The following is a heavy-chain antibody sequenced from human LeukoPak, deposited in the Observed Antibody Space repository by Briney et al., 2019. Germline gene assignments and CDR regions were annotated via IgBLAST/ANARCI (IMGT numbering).Heavy chain of an antibody. CDR2: ISYDGSNK. V-gene: IGHV3-30-3*01. J-gene: IGHJ4*02. CDR3: AREIRGYFDY. CDR1: GFTFSSYA. Sequence: GGSLRHSCAASGFTFSSYAMHWVRQAPGKGLEWVAVISYDGSNKYYADSVKGRFTISRDNSKNTLYLQMNSLRAEDTAVYYCAREIRGYFDYWGQGTLVTVSS.